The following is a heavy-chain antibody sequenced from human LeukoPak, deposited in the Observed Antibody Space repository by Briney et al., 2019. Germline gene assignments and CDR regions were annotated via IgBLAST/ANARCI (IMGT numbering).Heavy chain of an antibody. Sequence: ASVKVSCKVSGYTLTELSMHWVRQAPGKGLEWMGGFDPEDGETIYAQKFQGRVTMTEDTSTDTAYMELSSLRSEDTAVYYCATGIVTHYYDSSGYTNDYWGQGTLVTVSS. CDR3: ATGIVTHYYDSSGYTNDY. J-gene: IGHJ4*02. V-gene: IGHV1-24*01. CDR2: FDPEDGET. CDR1: GYTLTELS. D-gene: IGHD3-22*01.